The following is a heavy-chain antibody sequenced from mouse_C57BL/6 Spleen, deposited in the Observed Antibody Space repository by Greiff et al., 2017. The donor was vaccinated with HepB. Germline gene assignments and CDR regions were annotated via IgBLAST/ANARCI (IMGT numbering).Heavy chain of an antibody. J-gene: IGHJ3*01. CDR1: GYTFTDYE. V-gene: IGHV1-15*01. Sequence: QVQLQQSGAELVRPGASVTLSCKASGYTFTDYEMHWVKPTPVHGLEWIGAIDPGTGGTAYNQKYKGKAILTADESSSAAYMVLRSLTSEDSAVYYGTRWDYERAYWGQVPLVTVSA. CDR3: TRWDYERAY. CDR2: IDPGTGGT. D-gene: IGHD2-4*01.